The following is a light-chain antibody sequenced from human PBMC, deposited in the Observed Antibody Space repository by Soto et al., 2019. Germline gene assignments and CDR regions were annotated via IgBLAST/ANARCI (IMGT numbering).Light chain of an antibody. Sequence: QSALTQPASVSGSPGQSITISCTGTSSDVGAYNYVSWFQQHPGTAPKLIIYDVSNRPSGVSNRFSASKSGNTASLTISGVQAEDEANYYCSSYTRSSTLVFGGGTKVTVL. V-gene: IGLV2-14*01. CDR2: DVS. CDR1: SSDVGAYNY. CDR3: SSYTRSSTLV. J-gene: IGLJ2*01.